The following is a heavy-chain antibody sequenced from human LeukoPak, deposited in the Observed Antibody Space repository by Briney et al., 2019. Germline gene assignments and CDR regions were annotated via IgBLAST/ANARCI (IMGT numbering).Heavy chain of an antibody. D-gene: IGHD3-22*01. V-gene: IGHV4-59*12. Sequence: SETLSLTCTVSGGSISSYYWSRIRQPPGKGLEWIGYIYYSGSTNYNPSLKGRVTMSVDTSKNQFSLKLSSVTAADTAVYYCARALGHYDSSGYWVDAFDIWGQGTMVTVSS. J-gene: IGHJ3*02. CDR3: ARALGHYDSSGYWVDAFDI. CDR1: GGSISSYY. CDR2: IYYSGST.